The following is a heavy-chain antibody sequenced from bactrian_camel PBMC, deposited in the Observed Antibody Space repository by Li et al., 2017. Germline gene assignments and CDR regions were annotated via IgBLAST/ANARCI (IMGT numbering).Heavy chain of an antibody. J-gene: IGHJ4*01. CDR3: AADIGSLDDTCLSMSPSKYNY. Sequence: DVQLVESGGGSVQTGGSLRLSCAVSEYSVSRYCMGWFRQVPGKEREGVGAVDGEATIRYADFVEGRFTISRDNAKNTLYLEMNSLAADDTAMYYCAADIGSLDDTCLSMSPSKYNYWGQGTQVTVS. V-gene: IGHV3S42*01. CDR1: EYSVSRYC. D-gene: IGHD1*01. CDR2: VDGEATI.